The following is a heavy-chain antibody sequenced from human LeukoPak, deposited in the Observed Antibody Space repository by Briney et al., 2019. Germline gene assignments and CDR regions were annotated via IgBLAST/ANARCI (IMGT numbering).Heavy chain of an antibody. V-gene: IGHV3-11*01. CDR1: GFTLSDYN. Sequence: GGSLRLSCAASGFTLSDYNMNWIRQGPGKGLEWLSYISSSGSTMYYADSVKGRFTISRDNAKNSLYLQMNSLRAEDTAVYYCARVYNWNYYYYMDVWGKGTTVTVSS. D-gene: IGHD1-20*01. CDR2: ISSSGSTM. J-gene: IGHJ6*03. CDR3: ARVYNWNYYYYMDV.